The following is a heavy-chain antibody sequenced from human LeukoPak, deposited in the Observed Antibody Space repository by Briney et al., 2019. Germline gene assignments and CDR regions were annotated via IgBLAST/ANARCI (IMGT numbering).Heavy chain of an antibody. V-gene: IGHV4-34*01. D-gene: IGHD3-10*01. CDR2: INHSGST. CDR1: GGSISSYY. J-gene: IGHJ6*02. CDR3: ARANYGSGNYYYGMDV. Sequence: SETLSLTCTVSGGSISSYYWSWIRQPPGKGLEWIGEINHSGSTNYNPSLKSRVTISVDTSKNQFSLKLSSVTAADTAVYYCARANYGSGNYYYGMDVWGQGTTVTVSS.